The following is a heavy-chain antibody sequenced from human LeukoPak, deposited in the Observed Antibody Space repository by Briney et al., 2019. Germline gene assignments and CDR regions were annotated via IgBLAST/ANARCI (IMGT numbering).Heavy chain of an antibody. CDR3: ARENRAFDI. V-gene: IGHV3-30*03. J-gene: IGHJ3*02. CDR2: ISYDGSNK. CDR1: GFTFSSCG. Sequence: GGSLRLSCAASGFTFSSCGMHWVRQAPGKGLEWVAVISYDGSNKYYADSVKGRFTISRDNSENTLYLQMNSLRPEDTAVYYCARENRAFDIWGQGTMVTVSS. D-gene: IGHD2/OR15-2a*01.